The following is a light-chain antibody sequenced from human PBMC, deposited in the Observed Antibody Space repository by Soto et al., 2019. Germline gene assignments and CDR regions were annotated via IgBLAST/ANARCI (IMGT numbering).Light chain of an antibody. CDR3: QSWDTGIHRV. J-gene: IGLJ2*01. V-gene: IGLV4-69*01. CDR1: SGHSTYA. CDR2: LNSDGSH. Sequence: QSVLAQSPSASASLGASVKLTCTLSSGHSTYAIAWHQQQPEKGPRYLMKLNSDGSHTKGDGIPERFSGSSSGAECYLSISSLQSEDEADYYCQSWDTGIHRVFGGGTKLTVL.